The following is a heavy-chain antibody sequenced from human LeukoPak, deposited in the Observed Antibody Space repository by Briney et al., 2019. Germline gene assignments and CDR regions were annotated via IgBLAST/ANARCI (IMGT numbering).Heavy chain of an antibody. D-gene: IGHD3-22*01. CDR3: AKDLSPITMIVVVTPSGN. CDR2: ISGSGGST. Sequence: GGSLRLSCAASGFTFSSYAMSWVRQAPGKGLEWVSAISGSGGSTYYADSVKGRFTISRDNSKNTLYLQMNSLRAEDTAVYYCAKDLSPITMIVVVTPSGNWGQGTLVTVSS. V-gene: IGHV3-23*01. CDR1: GFTFSSYA. J-gene: IGHJ4*02.